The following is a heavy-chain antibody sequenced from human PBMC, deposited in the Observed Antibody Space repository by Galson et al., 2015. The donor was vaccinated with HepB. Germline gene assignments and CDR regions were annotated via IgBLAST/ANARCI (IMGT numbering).Heavy chain of an antibody. Sequence: SLRLSCAASGFTFSSYTMKWVRQAPGKGLEWISSIDSRNSYIYYADSVKGRFTISRDNAKNSLYLQMNSLRAEDTAIYYCARDDKLVLDNWGQGTLVTDSS. D-gene: IGHD6-6*01. CDR1: GFTFSSYT. CDR3: ARDDKLVLDN. J-gene: IGHJ4*02. V-gene: IGHV3-21*01. CDR2: IDSRNSYI.